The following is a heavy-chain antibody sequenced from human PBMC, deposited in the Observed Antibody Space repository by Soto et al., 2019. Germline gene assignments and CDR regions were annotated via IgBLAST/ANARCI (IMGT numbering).Heavy chain of an antibody. D-gene: IGHD6-13*01. J-gene: IGHJ3*02. CDR2: IRSKANSYAT. V-gene: IGHV3-73*01. Sequence: EVQLVESGGGLVQPGGSLKLSCAASGLTFSASAMHWVRQASGKGLEWVGRIRSKANSYATAYAASVKGRFTISRDDSKNTAYLQMNSLKTEDTAVYYCTRSSAAGREPAFDIWGQGTMVTVSS. CDR3: TRSSAAGREPAFDI. CDR1: GLTFSASA.